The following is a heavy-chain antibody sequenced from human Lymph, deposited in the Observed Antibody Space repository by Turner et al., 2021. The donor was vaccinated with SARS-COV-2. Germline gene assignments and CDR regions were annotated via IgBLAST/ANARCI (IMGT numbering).Heavy chain of an antibody. D-gene: IGHD3-3*01. V-gene: IGHV5-51*01. CDR1: GYSFPTDW. CDR2: IYPGASDT. J-gene: IGHJ4*02. Sequence: EVQLVQTGAEVKKPGESLKISCRPSGYSFPTDWIGWVRQMPGKGLEGMGIIYPGASDTTSCPSFQGQVTISADKSISTAYLQWSSLKASYTAMYYCARREWGGSLGHIDYWGQGTLVTVSS. CDR3: ARREWGGSLGHIDY.